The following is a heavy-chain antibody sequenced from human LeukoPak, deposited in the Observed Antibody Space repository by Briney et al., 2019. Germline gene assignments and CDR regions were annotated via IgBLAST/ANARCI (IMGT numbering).Heavy chain of an antibody. CDR3: AREAPGRSSWYPGGYFAY. V-gene: IGHV4-30-4*01. CDR2: IYYSGST. D-gene: IGHD6-13*01. J-gene: IGHJ4*02. Sequence: PSQTLSLTCSVSGGSINSGDYYWSWIRQSPGKGLEWIGYIYYSGSTYYNPSLNNRVTISADTSKNQFSLKVNPVPAADTAVYYCAREAPGRSSWYPGGYFAYWGQGTLITVSS. CDR1: GGSINSGDYY.